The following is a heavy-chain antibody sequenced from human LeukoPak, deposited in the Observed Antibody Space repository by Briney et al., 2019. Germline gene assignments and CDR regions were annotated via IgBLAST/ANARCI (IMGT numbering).Heavy chain of an antibody. V-gene: IGHV3-48*01. CDR1: GFTFNTHS. CDR2: ISRGIGTI. CDR3: ARDLQWELLGILNY. Sequence: GGSLRLSCAVSGFTFNTHSMKWVRQAPGKGLEWIAYISRGIGTIHYADSVKGRFTISRDNSKNTLYLQMNSLRAEDTAVYYCARDLQWELLGILNYWGQGTLVTVSS. D-gene: IGHD1-26*01. J-gene: IGHJ4*02.